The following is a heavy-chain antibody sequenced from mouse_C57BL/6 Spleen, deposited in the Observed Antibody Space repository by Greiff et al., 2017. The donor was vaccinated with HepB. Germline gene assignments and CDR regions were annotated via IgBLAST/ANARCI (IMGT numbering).Heavy chain of an antibody. J-gene: IGHJ4*01. Sequence: VQLQQSGAELVKPGASVKMSCKASGYTFTSYWITWVKQRPGQGLEWIGDIYPGSGSTNYNEKFKSMATLTVDTSSSTAYMQLSSLTSEDSAVYYCARSAGYFYAMDYWGQGTSVTVSS. CDR2: IYPGSGST. CDR3: ARSAGYFYAMDY. D-gene: IGHD2-3*01. V-gene: IGHV1-55*01. CDR1: GYTFTSYW.